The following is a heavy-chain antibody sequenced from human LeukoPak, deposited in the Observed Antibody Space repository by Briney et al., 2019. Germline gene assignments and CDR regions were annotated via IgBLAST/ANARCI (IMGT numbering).Heavy chain of an antibody. CDR3: ARDVVAAPGTWDY. V-gene: IGHV4-34*01. D-gene: IGHD6-13*01. CDR1: GGSFSGYY. CDR2: INHSGST. J-gene: IGHJ4*02. Sequence: SETLSLTCAVYGGSFSGYYWSWIRQPPGKGLEWIGEINHSGSTNYNPSLKSRVTISVDTSKNQFSLNLKSVTAADTAVYYCARDVVAAPGTWDYWGQGTLVTVSS.